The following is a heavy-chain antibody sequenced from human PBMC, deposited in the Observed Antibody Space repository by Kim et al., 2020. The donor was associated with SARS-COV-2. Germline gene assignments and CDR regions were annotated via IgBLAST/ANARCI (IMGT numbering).Heavy chain of an antibody. CDR3: ARSSPQLYCGGDCYSVFFGY. CDR1: GGSISSGGYY. Sequence: SETLSLTCTVSGGSISSGGYYWSWIRQHPGKGLEWIGYIYYSGSTYYNPSLKSRVTISVDTSKNQFSLKLSSVTAADTAVYYCARSSPQLYCGGDCYSVFFGYWGQGTLVTVSS. V-gene: IGHV4-31*03. CDR2: IYYSGST. D-gene: IGHD2-21*02. J-gene: IGHJ4*02.